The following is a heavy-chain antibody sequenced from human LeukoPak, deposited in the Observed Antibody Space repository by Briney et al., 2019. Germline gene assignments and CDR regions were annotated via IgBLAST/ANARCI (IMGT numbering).Heavy chain of an antibody. V-gene: IGHV3-53*01. CDR1: GSTVSSTY. CDR2: IYSGGST. Sequence: GGSLRLSCAASGSTVSSTYMSWVRQAPGKGLEWVSVIYSGGSTYYADSVKGRFTISRDNSKNTLYLQMNSLRAEDTAVYYCARDGLYSSSSEDYWGQGTLVTVSS. CDR3: ARDGLYSSSSEDY. J-gene: IGHJ4*02. D-gene: IGHD6-6*01.